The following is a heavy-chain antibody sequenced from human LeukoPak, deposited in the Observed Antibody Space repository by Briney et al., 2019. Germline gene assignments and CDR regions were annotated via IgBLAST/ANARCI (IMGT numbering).Heavy chain of an antibody. CDR2: IYSGGST. J-gene: IGHJ4*02. V-gene: IGHV3-53*04. D-gene: IGHD6-19*01. CDR3: ARVRLGSGWSLFDF. Sequence: GGSLRLSCAASGFTVSSNYMSWVRQAPGKGMEWVSVIYSGGSTYYAGSVKGRFTISRHISQNTLYLQMNSLRAEDTAVYYCARVRLGSGWSLFDFWGQGTLVTVSS. CDR1: GFTVSSNY.